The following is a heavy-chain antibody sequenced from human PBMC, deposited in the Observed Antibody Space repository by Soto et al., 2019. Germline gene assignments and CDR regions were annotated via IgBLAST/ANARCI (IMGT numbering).Heavy chain of an antibody. J-gene: IGHJ4*02. CDR3: GSLFEF. CDR2: INNDGSDT. V-gene: IGHV3-74*01. Sequence: EVHLVESGGGLVQPGGSLRLSCAASGFTFRYYWLHWVRQVPGRGPVWVSGINNDGSDTFYADFVEGRFTISRDNAKNTVYLQMDSLRAEDTAVYYCGSLFEFWGQGTLVT. CDR1: GFTFRYYW.